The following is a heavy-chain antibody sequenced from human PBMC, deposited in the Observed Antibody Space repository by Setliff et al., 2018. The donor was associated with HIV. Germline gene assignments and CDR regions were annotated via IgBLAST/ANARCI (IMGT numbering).Heavy chain of an antibody. CDR2: TYYRSKWYT. Sequence: SQTLSLTCAISGDSVSSDSAAWNWIRQSPSRGLEWLARTYYRSKWYTDYAVSVKSRITINPDTSRNQFSLQLSSVIPDDPAVYFCARGGITAYYFDHWAQGTLVTVSS. CDR1: GDSVSSDSAA. D-gene: IGHD5-18*01. V-gene: IGHV6-1*01. CDR3: ARGGITAYYFDH. J-gene: IGHJ4*02.